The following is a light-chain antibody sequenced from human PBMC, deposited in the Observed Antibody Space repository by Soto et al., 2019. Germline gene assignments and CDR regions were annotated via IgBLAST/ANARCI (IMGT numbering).Light chain of an antibody. CDR3: QLSHNTPYI. CDR1: QSISTY. CDR2: AAS. V-gene: IGKV1-39*01. Sequence: DIQVTQSPSSLSASVGDRVTITCRASQSISTYLNWYQQKLGKAPKLLIYAASSLQSGVPSRFSGSGSGTDFTLTISTLQPEDFANYYCQLSHNTPYIFGQGNKLEIK. J-gene: IGKJ2*01.